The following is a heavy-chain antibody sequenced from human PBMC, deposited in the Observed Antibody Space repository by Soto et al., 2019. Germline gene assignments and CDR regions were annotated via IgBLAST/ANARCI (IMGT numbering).Heavy chain of an antibody. CDR1: GGSTNSRSDY. Sequence: PSETLSLTCTVSGGSTNSRSDYWGWIRQPPGKGLEWIGSVYYSGSTYINPSLQSRVTISVDTSRNQFSLKLSSVTASDTAVYYCARQPRGQSYGERGHCFDYWGQGTLVTVSS. D-gene: IGHD5-18*01. CDR2: VYYSGST. J-gene: IGHJ4*02. V-gene: IGHV4-39*01. CDR3: ARQPRGQSYGERGHCFDY.